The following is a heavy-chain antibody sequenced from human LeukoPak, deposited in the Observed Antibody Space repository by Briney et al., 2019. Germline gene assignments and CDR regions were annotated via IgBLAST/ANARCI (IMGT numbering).Heavy chain of an antibody. CDR1: GGTFSSYA. Sequence: GASVKVSCKASGGTFSSYAISWVRQAPGQGLEWMGGIIPIFGTANYAQKFQGRVTITADKSTSTAYMELSSLRSEDTAVYYCARESKAVDILGVWFDPWGQGTLVTVSP. CDR3: ARESKAVDILGVWFDP. CDR2: IIPIFGTA. J-gene: IGHJ5*02. V-gene: IGHV1-69*06. D-gene: IGHD3-9*01.